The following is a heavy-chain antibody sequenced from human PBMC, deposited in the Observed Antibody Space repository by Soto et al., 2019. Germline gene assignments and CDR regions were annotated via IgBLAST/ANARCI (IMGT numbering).Heavy chain of an antibody. CDR2: IYWDDDK. CDR3: EHYRLFGDDLYYFGS. CDR1: GFSLSTSRVG. J-gene: IGHJ4*02. Sequence: QITLKESGPTLVKPTQTLTLTCTFSGFSLSTSRVGVGWIRQPPGKALEWLALIYWDDDKRHSPSLKTRPTIPNDTSTNQVVLTGNNNDPVDTGPHYCEHYRLFGDDLYYFGSCGQGTLVNVSS. D-gene: IGHD4-17*01. V-gene: IGHV2-5*02.